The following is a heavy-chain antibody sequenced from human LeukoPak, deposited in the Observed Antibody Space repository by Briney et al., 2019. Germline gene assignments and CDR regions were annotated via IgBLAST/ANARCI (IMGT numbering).Heavy chain of an antibody. D-gene: IGHD3-3*01. V-gene: IGHV4-34*01. Sequence: SETLSLTCAVYGGSFSGYYWSWIRQPPGKGLEWIGEINHSGSTNYNPSLKSRVTISVDTSKNQFSLKLSTVTAADTAVYYCARGSYYDFWRARNWFDPWGQGTLVTVSS. CDR2: INHSGST. CDR1: GGSFSGYY. J-gene: IGHJ5*02. CDR3: ARGSYYDFWRARNWFDP.